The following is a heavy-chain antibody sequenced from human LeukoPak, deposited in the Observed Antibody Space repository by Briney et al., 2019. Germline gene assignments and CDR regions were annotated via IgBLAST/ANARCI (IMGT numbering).Heavy chain of an antibody. J-gene: IGHJ4*02. V-gene: IGHV3-7*01. CDR2: IKQDGSEK. CDR1: GFTFGSYW. Sequence: GGSLRLSCAASGFTFGSYWMSWVRQAPGKGLEWVANIKQDGSEKYYVDSVKGRFTISRDNAKNSLYLQMNSLRAEDTAVYYCAASDSSSWYNNHYFDYWGQGTLVTVSS. D-gene: IGHD6-13*01. CDR3: AASDSSSWYNNHYFDY.